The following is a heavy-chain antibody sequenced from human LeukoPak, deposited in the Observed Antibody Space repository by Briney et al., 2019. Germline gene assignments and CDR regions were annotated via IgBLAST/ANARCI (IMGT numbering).Heavy chain of an antibody. CDR2: ISHDGSDK. J-gene: IGHJ3*02. V-gene: IGHV3-30*03. Sequence: PGRSLRLSCAASGFTFSSYGMHWVRQAPGKGLEWVAVISHDGSDKYCVDPVKGRFTISRDNSKNTLYLQMNSLRAEDTAVYYCVTDVVMATSHDAFDIWGQGTMVTVSS. D-gene: IGHD3-16*02. CDR1: GFTFSSYG. CDR3: VTDVVMATSHDAFDI.